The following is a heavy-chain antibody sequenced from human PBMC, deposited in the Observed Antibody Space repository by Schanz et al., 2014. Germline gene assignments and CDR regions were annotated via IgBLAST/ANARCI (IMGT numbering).Heavy chain of an antibody. Sequence: EVQLVESGGGLVKPGGSLRLSCATSGFTLNNAWMNWVRQAPGKGLQWVARIKSKTDGGTRDYAAPVKGRFTISTDDSKNMVYLQMNSLQTENTAVYYCTADLWFGAVWGVWWGQGTLVTVSS. D-gene: IGHD3-10*01. CDR3: TADLWFGAVWGVW. J-gene: IGHJ4*02. V-gene: IGHV3-15*01. CDR2: IKSKTDGGTR. CDR1: GFTLNNAW.